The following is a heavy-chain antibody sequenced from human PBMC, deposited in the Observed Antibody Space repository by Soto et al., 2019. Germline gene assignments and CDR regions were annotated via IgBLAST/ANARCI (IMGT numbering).Heavy chain of an antibody. D-gene: IGHD6-6*01. CDR1: GFTFSSYA. Sequence: QVQLVESGGGVVQPGTSLRLSCAASGFTFSSYAMHWARQAPGKGLEWVTVISIRGGDEYYAESVRGRFTISRDDSKHTLYLQMDSLRVEDTAVYYCARGTIVARQHLDYWGQGTLVTVSS. CDR2: ISIRGGDE. J-gene: IGHJ4*02. CDR3: ARGTIVARQHLDY. V-gene: IGHV3-30*03.